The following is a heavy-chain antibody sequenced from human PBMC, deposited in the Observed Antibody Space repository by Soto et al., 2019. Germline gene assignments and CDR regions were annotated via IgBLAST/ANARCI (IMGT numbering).Heavy chain of an antibody. CDR1: GFIFRNYA. CDR3: AKDPNGDYIGAFDF. D-gene: IGHD4-17*01. J-gene: IGHJ3*01. Sequence: EVQVLESGGGLVQPGGSLRLSCVASGFIFRNYAMMWVRQAPGRGLEWVSAIRGDGGGAQYADSVRGRLTISRDNSKNTLYLQRNSLRAEDTAVYYCAKDPNGDYIGAFDFWGQGILVTVSS. CDR2: IRGDGGGA. V-gene: IGHV3-23*01.